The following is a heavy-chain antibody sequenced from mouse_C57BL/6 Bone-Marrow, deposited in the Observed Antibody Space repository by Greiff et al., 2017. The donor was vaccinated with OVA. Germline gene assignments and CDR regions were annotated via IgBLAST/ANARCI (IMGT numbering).Heavy chain of an antibody. CDR1: GYTFTDYY. D-gene: IGHD4-1*01. CDR2: INPNNGGT. Sequence: EVQLQQSGPELVKPGASVKISCKASGYTFTDYYMNWVKQSHGKSLEWIGDINPNNGGTSYNQKFKGKATLTVDKSSSTAYMELRSLTSEDSAVYYCARERELGLGYWYFDVWGTGTTVTVSS. V-gene: IGHV1-26*01. CDR3: ARERELGLGYWYFDV. J-gene: IGHJ1*03.